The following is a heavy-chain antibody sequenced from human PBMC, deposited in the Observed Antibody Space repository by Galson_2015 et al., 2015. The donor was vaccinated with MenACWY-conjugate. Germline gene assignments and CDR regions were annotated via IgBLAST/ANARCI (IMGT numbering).Heavy chain of an antibody. D-gene: IGHD2-15*01. Sequence: SLRLSCAASGFTFSRYWMHWVRQVPGKGLVWVSRIRGDGSAITYADPVKGRFIISRDNAKNTMFLQMNSLRVEDTGVYYCTRVQEGTSGSFDIWGQGTMVTVSS. CDR2: IRGDGSAI. CDR1: GFTFSRYW. CDR3: TRVQEGTSGSFDI. J-gene: IGHJ3*02. V-gene: IGHV3-74*01.